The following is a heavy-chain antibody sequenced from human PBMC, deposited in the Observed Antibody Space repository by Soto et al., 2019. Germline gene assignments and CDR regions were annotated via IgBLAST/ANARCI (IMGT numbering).Heavy chain of an antibody. D-gene: IGHD3-3*01. V-gene: IGHV4-59*08. CDR1: GGSISSYY. J-gene: IGHJ5*02. CDR2: IYYSGST. Sequence: PSETLSLTCTVSGGSISSYYWSWIRQPPGKGLEWIGYIYYSGSTNYNPSLKSRVTISVDTSKDQFSLKLSSVTAADTAVYYCARVAEWSKYYWFDPWGQGTLVTVS. CDR3: ARVAEWSKYYWFDP.